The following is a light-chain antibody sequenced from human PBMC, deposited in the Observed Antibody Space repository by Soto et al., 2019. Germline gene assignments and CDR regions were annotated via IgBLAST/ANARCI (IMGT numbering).Light chain of an antibody. J-gene: IGLJ3*02. V-gene: IGLV6-57*04. CDR3: QAYDYSLTASV. CDR1: SGSIASNY. CDR2: EDN. Sequence: NFMLTQPHSVSESPGKTVTISCTRSSGSIASNYVQWYQQRPGSAPTTVIYEDNQRPSGVPDRFSGSIDSSSNSASLAITGLQAEDEADYYCQAYDYSLTASVFGGGTQLTVL.